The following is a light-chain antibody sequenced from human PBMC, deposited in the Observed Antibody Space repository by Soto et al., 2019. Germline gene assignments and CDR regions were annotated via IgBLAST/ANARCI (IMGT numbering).Light chain of an antibody. Sequence: DIQMTQSPSTLSVSVGDRVTMTSRASQTISSWLAWYQQKPGKAPKLLIYDASSLESGVPSRFSGSGSGTEFTLTISSLQPDDFATYYCQQYNSYAWTFGQGTKVDIK. CDR1: QTISSW. J-gene: IGKJ1*01. CDR2: DAS. V-gene: IGKV1-5*01. CDR3: QQYNSYAWT.